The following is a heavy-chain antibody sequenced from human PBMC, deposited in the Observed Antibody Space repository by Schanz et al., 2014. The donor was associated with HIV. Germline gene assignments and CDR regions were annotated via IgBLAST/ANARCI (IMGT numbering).Heavy chain of an antibody. J-gene: IGHJ4*02. CDR2: IIPLFGTT. CDR3: ARVSGWSSFDY. V-gene: IGHV1-69*01. Sequence: QVQLVQSGAEVKKPGSSVKVSCKASGGTFSIYAISWVRQAPGQGLEWMGGIIPLFGTTNYAQKFQGRVTITADESTSTAYMELSSLKSEDTALYYCARVSGWSSFDYWGQGTLVIVSS. D-gene: IGHD6-13*01. CDR1: GGTFSIYA.